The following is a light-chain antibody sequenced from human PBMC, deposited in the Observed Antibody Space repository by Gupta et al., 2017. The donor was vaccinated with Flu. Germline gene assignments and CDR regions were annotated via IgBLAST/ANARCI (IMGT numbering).Light chain of an antibody. CDR3: QQYGTSPYT. Sequence: GTLSLSPGERATLSCRASQTISTNYVAWYQQKPGQAPRLLFYGASRRATGIPDRFSGSGSGTDFTLTISRLEPEDFAVYYCQQYGTSPYTFGQGTXLEIK. V-gene: IGKV3-20*01. J-gene: IGKJ2*01. CDR2: GAS. CDR1: QTISTNY.